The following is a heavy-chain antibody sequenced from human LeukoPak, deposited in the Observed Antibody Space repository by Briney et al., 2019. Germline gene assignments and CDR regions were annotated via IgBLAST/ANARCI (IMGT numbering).Heavy chain of an antibody. J-gene: IGHJ3*02. CDR1: GYTFTSCG. CDR2: VRAYNGNT. CDR3: ARDYGEYGVDAFDI. Sequence: ASEKVSCKASGYTFTSCGISWVRPAHGQGLEWMGLVRAYNGNTTYAQTLQGRVTMTTATPTSRAYMDLRSLAPDDTAAYYWARDYGEYGVDAFDIWGQGTMVTVSS. D-gene: IGHD4-17*01. V-gene: IGHV1-18*01.